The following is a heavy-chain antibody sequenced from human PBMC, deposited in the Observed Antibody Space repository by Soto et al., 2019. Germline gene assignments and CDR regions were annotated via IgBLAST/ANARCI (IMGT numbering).Heavy chain of an antibody. CDR1: GGSLSGATYS. J-gene: IGHJ4*02. D-gene: IGHD2-15*01. V-gene: IGHV4-30-2*01. Sequence: SETLSLTCGVSGGSLSGATYSWNWIRQPPGKGLEWIGYIFPSGTTYYNPSLKCRVTMSIDVSKNQCTLSLRSLPDADTTAYSCARSCDFDYWSQGTLVTVSS. CDR3: ARSCDFDY. CDR2: IFPSGTT.